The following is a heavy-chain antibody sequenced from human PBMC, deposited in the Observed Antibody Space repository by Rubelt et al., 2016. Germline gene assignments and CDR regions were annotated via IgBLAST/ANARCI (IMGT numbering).Heavy chain of an antibody. J-gene: IGHJ4*02. V-gene: IGHV1-24*01. Sequence: APGKGPEWMGGFDPEDGETIYAQKFQGRVTMTEDTSTDTAYMELSSLRSEDTAVYYCAIRQPDYGDLDFDYWGQGTLVTVSS. D-gene: IGHD4-17*01. CDR2: FDPEDGET. CDR3: AIRQPDYGDLDFDY.